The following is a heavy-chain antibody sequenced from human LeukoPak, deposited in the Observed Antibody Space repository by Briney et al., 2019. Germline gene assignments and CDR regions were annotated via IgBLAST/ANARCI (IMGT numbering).Heavy chain of an antibody. CDR2: IKPDGSEK. Sequence: GGSLRLSCAASGFTFNTYWMSWVRQAPGKGLEWVAKIKPDGSEKSYVDPVKGRFTISRDNAKNSVYLQMNSLRVEDTAVYYCARGQLADIYWGQGALVTVSS. D-gene: IGHD2-2*01. CDR3: ARGQLADIY. V-gene: IGHV3-7*01. CDR1: GFTFNTYW. J-gene: IGHJ4*02.